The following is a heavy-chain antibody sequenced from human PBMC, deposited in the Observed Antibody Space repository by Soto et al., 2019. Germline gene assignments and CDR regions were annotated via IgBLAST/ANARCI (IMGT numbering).Heavy chain of an antibody. Sequence: EVQLLESGGGLVQPGGSLRLSCVASGFIFSSYAMSWVRQAPGKGLEWVSGISGSGGSTYYADSVKGRFTISRDNSKNTLYLQMNSLRAEDTAVYYCAKDTPLYYYDSSGYYSLFDYWGQGTLVTVSS. CDR2: ISGSGGST. CDR1: GFIFSSYA. J-gene: IGHJ4*02. V-gene: IGHV3-23*01. CDR3: AKDTPLYYYDSSGYYSLFDY. D-gene: IGHD3-22*01.